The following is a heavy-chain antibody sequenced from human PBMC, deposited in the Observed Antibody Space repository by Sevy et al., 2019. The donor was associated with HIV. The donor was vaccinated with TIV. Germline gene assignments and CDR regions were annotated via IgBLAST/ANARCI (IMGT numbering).Heavy chain of an antibody. D-gene: IGHD2-2*01. CDR1: GDSIHRHY. Sequence: SETLSLTCTVSGDSIHRHYWSWIRQPPGKGLEWIAFISYSGSTKYNPSLKSRVTILMDTSKNQFSLKLNSVIAADTAVYYCARAKVLPAAIPIGHFDIWGRGTLVTVSS. CDR3: ARAKVLPAAIPIGHFDI. CDR2: ISYSGST. V-gene: IGHV4-59*11. J-gene: IGHJ2*01.